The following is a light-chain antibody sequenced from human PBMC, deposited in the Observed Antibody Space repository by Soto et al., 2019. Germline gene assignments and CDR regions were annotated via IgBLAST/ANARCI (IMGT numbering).Light chain of an antibody. CDR3: QQYNNWPPFT. Sequence: EIVMMRSPATLSVSPGERATLSCRASQSVSSNLAWYQQKPGQAPRLLIYGASTRATGIPARFSGSGSGTEFTLTISSLQSEDFAVYYCQQYNNWPPFTFGPGTKV. V-gene: IGKV3-15*01. CDR2: GAS. J-gene: IGKJ3*01. CDR1: QSVSSN.